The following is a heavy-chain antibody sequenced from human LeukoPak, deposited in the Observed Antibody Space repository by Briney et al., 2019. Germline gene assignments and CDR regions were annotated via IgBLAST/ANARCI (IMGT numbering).Heavy chain of an antibody. Sequence: PGGSLRLSCAASGFTFSSYAMSWVRQAPGKGLQWVSAISGSGGGTNYADSVKGRFTISRDNSMNTLYLQMNSLRADDTAVYYCAKTLVTTGLNPFDYWGQGTLVTVSS. CDR1: GFTFSSYA. CDR3: AKTLVTTGLNPFDY. V-gene: IGHV3-23*01. J-gene: IGHJ4*02. D-gene: IGHD4-11*01. CDR2: ISGSGGGT.